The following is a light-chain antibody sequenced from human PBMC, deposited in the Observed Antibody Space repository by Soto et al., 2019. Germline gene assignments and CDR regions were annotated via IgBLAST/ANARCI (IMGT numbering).Light chain of an antibody. CDR1: SGEAGIYNL. J-gene: IGLJ3*02. V-gene: IGLV2-23*02. Sequence: QSALTQPASVSASPGQSITISCTGASGEAGIYNLVSWYQQHLGKTPKLMVYEVTKWPPGVSNRLSGSKYGHTASLTISGLQADEQADYYCCLYAGSSTRVFGGGTQLPVL. CDR2: EVT. CDR3: CLYAGSSTRV.